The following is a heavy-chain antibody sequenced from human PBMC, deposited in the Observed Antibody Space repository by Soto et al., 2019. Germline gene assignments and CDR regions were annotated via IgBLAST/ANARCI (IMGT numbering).Heavy chain of an antibody. CDR1: GYTFTSYG. Sequence: ASVKVSCKASGYTFTSYGVIWVRQAPGQGLEWMGWISAYNGDRNYAQKVQGRVTMTTDPSTSTAYMELRGLRSDDTAVYYCARDQLPYFDWRVQESDYYYYYGMDVWGQGTTVTVSS. CDR2: ISAYNGDR. D-gene: IGHD3-9*01. V-gene: IGHV1-18*01. J-gene: IGHJ6*02. CDR3: ARDQLPYFDWRVQESDYYYYYGMDV.